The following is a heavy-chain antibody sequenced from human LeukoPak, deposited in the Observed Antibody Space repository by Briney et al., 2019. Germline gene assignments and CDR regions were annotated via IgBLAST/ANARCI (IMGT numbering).Heavy chain of an antibody. CDR3: ARGRISSGGYAQFDY. CDR2: VYYSGST. V-gene: IGHV4-59*01. D-gene: IGHD6-19*01. Sequence: PSETLSLTCTVSGGSISSYYWSWIRQPPGKGLEWIGYVYYSGSTNYNPSLKSRVTISVDTSKNQFSLKLSSVTAADTAVYYCARGRISSGGYAQFDYWGQGTLVTVSS. J-gene: IGHJ4*02. CDR1: GGSISSYY.